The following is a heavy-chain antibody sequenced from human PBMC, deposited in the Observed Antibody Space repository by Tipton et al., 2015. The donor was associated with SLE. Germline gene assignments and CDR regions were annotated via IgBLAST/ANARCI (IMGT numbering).Heavy chain of an antibody. J-gene: IGHJ4*02. D-gene: IGHD3-9*01. Sequence: SLRLSCAASGFTVSSNYMSWVRQAPGKGLEWVSVISYDGSNKYYADSVKGRFTISRDNSKNTLYLQMNSLRAEDTAVYYCASDILTGPDYWGQGTLVTVSS. V-gene: IGHV3-30*03. CDR3: ASDILTGPDY. CDR2: ISYDGSNK. CDR1: GFTVSSNY.